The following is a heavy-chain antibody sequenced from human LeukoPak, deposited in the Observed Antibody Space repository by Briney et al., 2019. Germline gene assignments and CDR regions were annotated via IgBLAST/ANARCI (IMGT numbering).Heavy chain of an antibody. V-gene: IGHV1-69*13. CDR2: IIPIFGTA. J-gene: IGHJ4*02. D-gene: IGHD6-13*01. Sequence: SVKVSCKASGYTFTSYYMHWVRQAPGQGLEWMGGIIPIFGTANYAQKFQGRVTITADESTSTAYMELSSLRSEDTAVYYCARDRAMYSSSWSNFDYWGQGTLVTVSS. CDR1: GYTFTSYY. CDR3: ARDRAMYSSSWSNFDY.